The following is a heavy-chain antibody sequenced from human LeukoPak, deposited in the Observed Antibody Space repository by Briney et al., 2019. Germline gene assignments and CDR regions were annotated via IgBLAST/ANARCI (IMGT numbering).Heavy chain of an antibody. CDR1: GFTFSSYF. D-gene: IGHD3-22*01. CDR2: ISSSSSTL. Sequence: PGRCVRLSCAASGFTFSSYFMNWVRQAPGKGLEWASYISSSSSTLYYADSVKGLFTISIDNAMNSLYLHMNSLRDEGTAVYYCARKRLHDSTEFDYWGQGTLVIVCS. V-gene: IGHV3-48*02. J-gene: IGHJ4*02. CDR3: ARKRLHDSTEFDY.